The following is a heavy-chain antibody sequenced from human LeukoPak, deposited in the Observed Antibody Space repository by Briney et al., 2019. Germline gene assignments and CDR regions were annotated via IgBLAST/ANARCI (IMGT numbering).Heavy chain of an antibody. Sequence: ASVRVSCKASGYTFRGYYMHWVRQAPGQGLEWMGWINPNSGGTNYAQKFQGRVTMTRDTSISTAYMDLSRLRSDDTAVYYCARDLRVLQFLEAFDYWGQGTLVTVSS. CDR3: ARDLRVLQFLEAFDY. J-gene: IGHJ4*02. D-gene: IGHD3-3*01. CDR2: INPNSGGT. CDR1: GYTFRGYY. V-gene: IGHV1-2*02.